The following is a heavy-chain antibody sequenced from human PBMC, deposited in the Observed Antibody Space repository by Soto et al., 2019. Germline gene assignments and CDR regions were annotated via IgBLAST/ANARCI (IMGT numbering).Heavy chain of an antibody. Sequence: QVQLVQSGAEVKKPGSSVKVSYKASGGTISNYAINWVRQAPGQGLEWMGGIIPMSATTNYAGRIAGRVTMTADESTNTFYMKLSSLRYADTAFFYCTPDKGGRRRYIGFDAFDYWGQGTLVTVSS. CDR3: TPDKGGRRRYIGFDAFDY. V-gene: IGHV1-69*01. CDR2: IIPMSATT. CDR1: GGTISNYA. J-gene: IGHJ4*02. D-gene: IGHD5-12*01.